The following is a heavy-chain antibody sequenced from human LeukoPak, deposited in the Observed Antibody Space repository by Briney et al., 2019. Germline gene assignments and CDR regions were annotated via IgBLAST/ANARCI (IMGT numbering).Heavy chain of an antibody. V-gene: IGHV4-31*03. CDR1: GGSISSGGYY. J-gene: IGHJ4*02. D-gene: IGHD3-16*02. CDR3: ARAVYDYIWGSYRFDY. Sequence: PSETLSLTCTVSGGSISSGGYYWSCIRQHPGKGLEWIVFIYYSGSTYYNPSLKSRVTFSVDTSKNQFSLKLSSVNAADTAVYYCARAVYDYIWGSYRFDYWGQGTLVTVSS. CDR2: IYYSGST.